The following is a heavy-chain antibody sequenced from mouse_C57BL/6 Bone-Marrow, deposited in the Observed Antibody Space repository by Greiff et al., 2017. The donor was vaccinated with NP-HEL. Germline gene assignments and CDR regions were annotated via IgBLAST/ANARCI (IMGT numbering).Heavy chain of an antibody. CDR1: GFTFSSYA. J-gene: IGHJ4*01. Sequence: EVQGVESGGGLVKPGGSLKLSCAASGFTFSSYAMSWVRQTPEKRLEWVATISDGGSYTYYPDNVKGRFTISRDNAKNNLYLQMSHLKSEDTAMYYCARYYYGSSYSYAMDYWGQGTSVTVSS. D-gene: IGHD1-1*01. V-gene: IGHV5-4*01. CDR3: ARYYYGSSYSYAMDY. CDR2: ISDGGSYT.